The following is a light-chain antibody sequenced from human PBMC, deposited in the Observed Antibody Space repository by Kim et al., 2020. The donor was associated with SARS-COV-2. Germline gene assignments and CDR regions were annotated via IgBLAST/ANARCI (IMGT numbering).Light chain of an antibody. Sequence: SPGERATLSCRASQSVSNNLAWYQQKPGQAPRLLIFDASIRAAGVPARFSGSGSGTEFTLTISSLQSEDFAVYFCQQFNDWPPITFGQGTRLEIK. V-gene: IGKV3-15*01. J-gene: IGKJ5*01. CDR2: DAS. CDR1: QSVSNN. CDR3: QQFNDWPPIT.